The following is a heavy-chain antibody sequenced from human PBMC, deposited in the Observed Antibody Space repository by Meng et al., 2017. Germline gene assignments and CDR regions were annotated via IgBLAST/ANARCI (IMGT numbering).Heavy chain of an antibody. CDR3: ARDILGGAFDI. D-gene: IGHD3-3*02. CDR1: GFSFSSYW. Sequence: GESLKISCAASGFSFSSYWMSWVRQAPGKGLGWVANIKEDGGKKFYVDSVKGRFTISRDNTNPSLDLQINSVRVEDTAVYYCARDILGGAFDIWGQGTMVTVSS. J-gene: IGHJ3*02. V-gene: IGHV3-7*01. CDR2: IKEDGGKK.